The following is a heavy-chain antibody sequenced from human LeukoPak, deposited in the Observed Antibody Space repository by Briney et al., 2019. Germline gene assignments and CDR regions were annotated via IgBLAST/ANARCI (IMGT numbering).Heavy chain of an antibody. D-gene: IGHD3-10*01. V-gene: IGHV4-61*02. CDR1: GASISSGSYY. CDR3: ARELWFGNWFDP. J-gene: IGHJ5*02. CDR2: IYTSGNT. Sequence: PSETLSLTCTVSGASISSGSYYWSWIRQPAGKGLEWIGRIYTSGNTNYNPSLKGRVTISVDTSKNHFSLKLSSVTAADTAVYYCARELWFGNWFDPWGQGILVTVSS.